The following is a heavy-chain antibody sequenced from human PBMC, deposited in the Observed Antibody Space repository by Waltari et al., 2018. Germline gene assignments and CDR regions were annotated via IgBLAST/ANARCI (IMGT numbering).Heavy chain of an antibody. CDR3: SNLNDSNAYYRGFDY. Sequence: EVQLVQSGAEVKKPGESLKISCKGSGYSFTNYWIGWVRQMSGKGLEWMGIIYPGYSDITYSPSFQVQVTISADKSISTAYLQWSSLKASDTAIYYCSNLNDSNAYYRGFDYWGQGTLVTVSS. CDR2: IYPGYSDI. CDR1: GYSFTNYW. J-gene: IGHJ4*02. D-gene: IGHD3-22*01. V-gene: IGHV5-51*03.